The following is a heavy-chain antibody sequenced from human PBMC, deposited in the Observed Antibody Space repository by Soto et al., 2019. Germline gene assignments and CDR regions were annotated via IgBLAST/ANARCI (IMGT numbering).Heavy chain of an antibody. J-gene: IGHJ6*02. D-gene: IGHD4-17*01. CDR2: IYWNDDK. CDR3: AHYGDYYYGMDV. V-gene: IGHV2-5*01. CDR1: GFSLSTSGVG. Sequence: QITLKESGPTLVKPTQTLTLTCTFSGFSLSTSGVGVGWIRQPPGKALEWLPLIYWNDDKRYSPSLKSRLTITKDTSKNQVVLTMTNMDPVDTATYYCAHYGDYYYGMDVWGQGTTVTVSS.